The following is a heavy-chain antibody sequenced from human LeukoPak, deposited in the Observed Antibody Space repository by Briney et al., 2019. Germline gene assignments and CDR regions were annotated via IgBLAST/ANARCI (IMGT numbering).Heavy chain of an antibody. D-gene: IGHD3-22*01. V-gene: IGHV3-21*01. Sequence: GSLRLSCAASGFPFSSYSMNWVRQAPGKGLEWVSSISSSSSYIYYADSVKGRFTISRDNAKNSLYLQMNSLRAEDTAVYYCARAPKYYYDSSGYYSLTPFDYWGQGTLVTVSS. CDR3: ARAPKYYYDSSGYYSLTPFDY. J-gene: IGHJ4*02. CDR2: ISSSSSYI. CDR1: GFPFSSYS.